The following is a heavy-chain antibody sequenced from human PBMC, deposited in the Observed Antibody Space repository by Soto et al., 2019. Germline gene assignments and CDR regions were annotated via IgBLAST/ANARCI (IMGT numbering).Heavy chain of an antibody. CDR1: GGSISSYY. Sequence: QVQLQESGPGLVKSSETLSLTCTVSGGSISSYYWSWIRQPPGKGLEWIGYIYYSGSTKYNPSLKSRVSVSVDTAKNQFPPKVSSVTAADTAVYYCACASGSTYGGPYYYCGLDVWGQGTTVTVSS. CDR3: ACASGSTYGGPYYYCGLDV. CDR2: IYYSGST. J-gene: IGHJ6*02. V-gene: IGHV4-59*08. D-gene: IGHD2-15*01.